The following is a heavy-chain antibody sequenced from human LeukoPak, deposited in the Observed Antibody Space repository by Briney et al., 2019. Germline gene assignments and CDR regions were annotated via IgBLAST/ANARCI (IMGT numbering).Heavy chain of an antibody. V-gene: IGHV5-51*01. J-gene: IGHJ4*02. CDR2: IYPSDSDT. CDR3: ARLIPGYSLFDY. D-gene: IGHD5-18*01. Sequence: GESLKISCKGSVYTFTNYWIGWVRQMPGKGLEWRGSIYPSDSDTKYSPSFQGQVTISADKSITTAYLQWSSLKASDSAMYYCARLIPGYSLFDYWGQGTLVTVSS. CDR1: VYTFTNYW.